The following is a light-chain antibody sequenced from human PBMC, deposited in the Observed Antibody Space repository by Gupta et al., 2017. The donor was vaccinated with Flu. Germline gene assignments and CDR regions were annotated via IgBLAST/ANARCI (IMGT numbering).Light chain of an antibody. CDR2: KDI. CDR1: ALPKQY. Sequence: SYELTQPPSVSVSPGQTARITCSGDALPKQYAHWYHQKPGQAPVVVIYKDIERPAGIPGRFSGSSSGTTITVTISGVEEDEEDDYYCHSADSSGSYVFGTGTKVTVL. CDR3: HSADSSGSYV. V-gene: IGLV3-25*02. J-gene: IGLJ1*01.